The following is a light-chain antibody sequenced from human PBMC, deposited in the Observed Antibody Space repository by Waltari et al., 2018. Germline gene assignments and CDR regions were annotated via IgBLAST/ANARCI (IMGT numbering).Light chain of an antibody. V-gene: IGKV2-28*01. Sequence: DLVMTQFPLSLPVTPGEPASISCRASQSLLHTNAYNYLDWYLQKPGQSPPLLIYLGSNRASGVPDRFSGSGSGTDFTLKISRVEAEDVGVYYCMQALQTPWTFGQGTKVEIK. CDR1: QSLLHTNAYNY. CDR2: LGS. CDR3: MQALQTPWT. J-gene: IGKJ1*01.